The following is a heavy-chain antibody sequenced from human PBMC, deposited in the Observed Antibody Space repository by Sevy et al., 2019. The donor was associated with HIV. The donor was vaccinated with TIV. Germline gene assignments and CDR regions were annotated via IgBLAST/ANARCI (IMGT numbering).Heavy chain of an antibody. J-gene: IGHJ6*02. Sequence: GGSLRLSCAASGFTFSDYYMSWIRQAPGKGLEWVSYISSSGSTIYYADSVKGRFTISRDNAKNSLYLQMNSLRAEDTAVYDCARDLSSSTGYSSSWYGMDVWGQGTTVTVSS. CDR3: ARDLSSSTGYSSSWYGMDV. CDR1: GFTFSDYY. D-gene: IGHD6-13*01. CDR2: ISSSGSTI. V-gene: IGHV3-11*01.